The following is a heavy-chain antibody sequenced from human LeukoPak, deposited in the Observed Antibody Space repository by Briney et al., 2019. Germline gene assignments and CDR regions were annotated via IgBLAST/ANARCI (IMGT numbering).Heavy chain of an antibody. CDR1: GGSISSSSYY. D-gene: IGHD2-2*01. J-gene: IGHJ3*02. CDR3: TRRGYTSRPI. Sequence: SETLSLTCTVSGGSISSSSYYWGWIRQPPGKGLEWIGSINYSGSTYYNPSLKSRVTMSVDMSKNQFSLKLSSVTAADTAVYYCTRRGYTSRPIWGQGTMVTVSS. V-gene: IGHV4-39*01. CDR2: INYSGST.